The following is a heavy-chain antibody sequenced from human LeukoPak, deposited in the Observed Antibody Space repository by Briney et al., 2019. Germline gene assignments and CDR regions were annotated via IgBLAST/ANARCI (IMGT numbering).Heavy chain of an antibody. CDR1: GFTFSSYW. CDR2: IKQDGSEK. CDR3: AKDASDYGDYVWWFDP. V-gene: IGHV3-7*03. J-gene: IGHJ5*02. D-gene: IGHD4-17*01. Sequence: PGGSLRLSCAASGFTFSSYWMSWVRQAPGKGLEWVANIKQDGSEKYYVDSVKGRFTISRDNSRNTLYLQMNSLGAEDTAVYYCAKDASDYGDYVWWFDPWGQGTLVTVSS.